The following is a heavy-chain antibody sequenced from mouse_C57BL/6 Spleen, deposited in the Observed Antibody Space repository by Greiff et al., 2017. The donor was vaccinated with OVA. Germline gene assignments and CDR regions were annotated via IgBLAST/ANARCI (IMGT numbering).Heavy chain of an antibody. J-gene: IGHJ4*01. CDR2: ISSGSSTI. D-gene: IGHD2-4*01. CDR3: ATIYDYDGGAYYAMDY. CDR1: GFTFSDYG. Sequence: EVMLVESGGGLVKPGGSLKLSCAASGFTFSDYGMHWVRQAPEKGLEWVAYISSGSSTIYYADTVKGRFTISRDNAKNTLFLQMTSLRSEDTAMYYCATIYDYDGGAYYAMDYWGQGTSVTVSS. V-gene: IGHV5-17*01.